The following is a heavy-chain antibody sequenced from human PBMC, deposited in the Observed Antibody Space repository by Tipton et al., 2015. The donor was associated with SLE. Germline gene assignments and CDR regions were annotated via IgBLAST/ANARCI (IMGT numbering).Heavy chain of an antibody. D-gene: IGHD2/OR15-2a*01. Sequence: LRLSCTVSGGSISSYYWSWIRQPPGKGLEWIGYIYPSGSTFYNPSLESRVTISLDRSKNQFSLKLSSVTAADTAVYFCARLRIVYGFHGLDYWGLGTRVTVSA. V-gene: IGHV4-4*09. CDR1: GGSISSYY. CDR2: IYPSGST. J-gene: IGHJ4*02. CDR3: ARLRIVYGFHGLDY.